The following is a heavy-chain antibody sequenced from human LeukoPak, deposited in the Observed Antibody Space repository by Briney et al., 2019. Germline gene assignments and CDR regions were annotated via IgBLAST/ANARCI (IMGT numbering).Heavy chain of an antibody. J-gene: IGHJ3*02. CDR1: GYTLTELS. CDR2: FDPEDGET. V-gene: IGHV1-24*01. Sequence: ASVKVSCKVSGYTLTELSMHWVRQAPGKGLEWMGGFDPEDGETIYAQKFQGRVTMTEDTSTDTAYMELSSLRSEDTAVSYCATGFELDDAFDIWGQGTMVTVSS. CDR3: ATGFELDDAFDI. D-gene: IGHD3/OR15-3a*01.